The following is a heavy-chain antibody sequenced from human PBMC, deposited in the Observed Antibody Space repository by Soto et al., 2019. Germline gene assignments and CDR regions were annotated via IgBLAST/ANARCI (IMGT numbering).Heavy chain of an antibody. CDR1: GLIFDDYA. D-gene: IGHD3-16*01. CDR3: LKEMLQTDTFDM. J-gene: IGHJ3*02. CDR2: ISWNSGKI. Sequence: EVQLVESGGGLVQSGRSLRLSCAASGLIFDDYAMHWVRQAPGKGLEWVSVISWNSGKIEYADSVRGRFIISRDNAKNSLYLQMNSLRPEDTAMYYCLKEMLQTDTFDMWGQGTMVTVSS. V-gene: IGHV3-9*01.